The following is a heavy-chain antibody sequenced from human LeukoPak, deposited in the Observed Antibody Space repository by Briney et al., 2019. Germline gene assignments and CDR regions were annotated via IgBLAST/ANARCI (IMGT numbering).Heavy chain of an antibody. J-gene: IGHJ4*02. CDR3: ARDLAVAGSDY. Sequence: GGSLRLSRAASGLTFSSYSMNWVPQAPRKRLEWVSSISSSSSYIYYADSVKGRFTISRDSAKNSLYLQMNSLRAEDTALYYCARDLAVAGSDYWGQGTLVTVSS. D-gene: IGHD6-19*01. V-gene: IGHV3-21*04. CDR1: GLTFSSYS. CDR2: ISSSSSYI.